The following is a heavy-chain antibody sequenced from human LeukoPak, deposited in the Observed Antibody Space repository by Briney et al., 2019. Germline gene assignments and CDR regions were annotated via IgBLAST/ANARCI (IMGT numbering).Heavy chain of an antibody. Sequence: ASVKVSCKASGYTFSSYGISWVRQAPGQGLEWMAWISVYNGNTKYAQKVQGRVTMTTDTSTSTAYMELRSLRSDDTAVYYCARDESSGGYYFDYWGQGTLVTVSS. CDR3: ARDESSGGYYFDY. CDR1: GYTFSSYG. D-gene: IGHD1-26*01. V-gene: IGHV1-18*01. J-gene: IGHJ4*02. CDR2: ISVYNGNT.